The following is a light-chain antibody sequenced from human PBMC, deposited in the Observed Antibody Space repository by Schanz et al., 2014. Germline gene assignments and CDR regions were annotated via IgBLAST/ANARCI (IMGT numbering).Light chain of an antibody. V-gene: IGLV2-8*01. CDR3: CSYAGDNTLR. CDR2: DVS. CDR1: SSDVGGYNY. J-gene: IGLJ3*02. Sequence: QSALTQPPSASGSPGQSVTISCTGTSSDVGGYNYVSWYQHHPGKAPKLMIYDVSKRPSGVYTRFSGSKSGNTASLTISGLQAEDEADYYCCSYAGDNTLRFGGGTKLTVL.